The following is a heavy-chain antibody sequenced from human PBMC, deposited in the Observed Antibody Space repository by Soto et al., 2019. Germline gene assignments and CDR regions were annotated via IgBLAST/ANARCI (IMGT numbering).Heavy chain of an antibody. CDR2: IYYSGST. J-gene: IGHJ5*02. CDR3: ARDHWGYYYDSSGPKNWFDP. Sequence: LSLTCTFSCCSISSGDYFWRWVRQPPGKGLEWIGYIYYSGSTYYNPSLKSRVTISVDTSKNQFSLKLSSVTAADTAVYYCARDHWGYYYDSSGPKNWFDPWGQGTLVTV. CDR1: CCSISSGDYF. D-gene: IGHD3-22*01. V-gene: IGHV4-30-4*01.